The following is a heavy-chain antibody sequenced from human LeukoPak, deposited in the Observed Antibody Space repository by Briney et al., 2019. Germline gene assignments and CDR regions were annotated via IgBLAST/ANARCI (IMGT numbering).Heavy chain of an antibody. D-gene: IGHD2-21*01. J-gene: IGHJ4*02. CDR1: GFTSSSYA. Sequence: QPGGSLRLSCAASGFTSSSYAMSWVRQAPGKGLEWVSAISGSGGSTYYADSVKGRFTISRDNSKNTLYLQMNSLRAEDTAVYYCAKFLPTHIVVANYYFDYWGQGTLVTVSS. CDR3: AKFLPTHIVVANYYFDY. V-gene: IGHV3-23*01. CDR2: ISGSGGST.